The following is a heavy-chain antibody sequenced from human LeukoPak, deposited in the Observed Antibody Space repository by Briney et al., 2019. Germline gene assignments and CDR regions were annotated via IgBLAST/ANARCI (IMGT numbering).Heavy chain of an antibody. D-gene: IGHD3-22*01. J-gene: IGHJ5*02. CDR1: GGSISSYY. CDR3: ARDYYDSSGYYSPFNWFDP. CDR2: IYYSGST. V-gene: IGHV4-59*12. Sequence: SETLSLTCTVSGGSISSYYWSWIRQPPGKGLEWIGYIYYSGSTNYNPSLKSRVTMSVDTSKNQFSLKLSSVTAADTAVYYCARDYYDSSGYYSPFNWFDPWGQGTLVTVSS.